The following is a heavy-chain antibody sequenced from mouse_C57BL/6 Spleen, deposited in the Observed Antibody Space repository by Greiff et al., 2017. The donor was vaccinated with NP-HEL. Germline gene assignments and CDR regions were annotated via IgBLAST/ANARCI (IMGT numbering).Heavy chain of an antibody. V-gene: IGHV1-26*01. J-gene: IGHJ3*01. D-gene: IGHD1-1*01. CDR2: INPNNGGT. CDR1: GYTFTDYY. CDR3: ARRDGSSAGFAY. Sequence: EVQLQQSGPELVKPGASVKISCKASGYTFTDYYMNWVKQSHGKSLEWIGDINPNNGGTSYNQKFKGKATLTVDKTSSTAYMELRGLTAEDSAVYYCARRDGSSAGFAYWGQGTLVTVAA.